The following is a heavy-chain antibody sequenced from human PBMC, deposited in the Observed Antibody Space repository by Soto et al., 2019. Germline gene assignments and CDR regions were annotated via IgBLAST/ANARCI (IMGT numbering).Heavy chain of an antibody. CDR3: AAGAYSGSYYYYYGMDV. D-gene: IGHD1-26*01. CDR1: GFTFTSSA. J-gene: IGHJ6*02. V-gene: IGHV1-58*01. Sequence: GASLKVSCKASGFTFTSSAVQWVRQARGQRLEWIGWIVVGSGNTNYAQKFQERVTITRDMSTSTAYMELSSLRSEDTAVYYCAAGAYSGSYYYYYGMDVWGQGTTVTVSS. CDR2: IVVGSGNT.